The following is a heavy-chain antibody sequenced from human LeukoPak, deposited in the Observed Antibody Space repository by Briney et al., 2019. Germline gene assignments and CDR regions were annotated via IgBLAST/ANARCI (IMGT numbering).Heavy chain of an antibody. CDR2: INPNGGGT. CDR1: GYTFTDFY. V-gene: IGHV1-2*02. J-gene: IGHJ4*02. CDR3: ARGSASGSRYPFDY. D-gene: IGHD3-10*01. Sequence: GASVKVSCKSSGYTFTDFYIHWVRQAPGQGLEWMGWINPNGGGTNYAQKFQGGVTMTRDTSISTAYMELSSLTSDDTAVYSCARGSASGSRYPFDYWGQGTLVTVSS.